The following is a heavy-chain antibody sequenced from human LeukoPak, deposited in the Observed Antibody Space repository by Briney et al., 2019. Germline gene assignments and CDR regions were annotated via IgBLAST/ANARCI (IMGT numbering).Heavy chain of an antibody. Sequence: GGSLRLSCAASGFTFSSYEMNWVRQAPGKGLEWVSYNSSRGSTKYYADSVRGRFTISRDNAKNSLYLQMNSLRAEDTAVYYCAIDGYNYGLDYWGQGGLVTVSS. J-gene: IGHJ4*02. CDR3: AIDGYNYGLDY. CDR1: GFTFSSYE. V-gene: IGHV3-48*03. D-gene: IGHD5-18*01. CDR2: NSSRGSTK.